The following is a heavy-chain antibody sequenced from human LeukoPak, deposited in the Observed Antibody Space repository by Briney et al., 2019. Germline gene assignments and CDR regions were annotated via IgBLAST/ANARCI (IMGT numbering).Heavy chain of an antibody. D-gene: IGHD4-23*01. CDR1: GFTFSSYW. V-gene: IGHV3-7*01. J-gene: IGHJ4*02. CDR3: ARESTEVTPGY. Sequence: PGGSLRLSCAASGFTFSSYWMSWVRQAPGKGLEWVANINQDGSEKNYVDSVKGRFTISRDNAKNSLYLQMNTLRAEDMAVYYCARESTEVTPGYWGQGTLVTVSS. CDR2: INQDGSEK.